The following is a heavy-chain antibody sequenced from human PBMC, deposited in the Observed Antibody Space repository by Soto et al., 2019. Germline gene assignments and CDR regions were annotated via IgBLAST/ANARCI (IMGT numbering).Heavy chain of an antibody. CDR3: ATSRLARRGGYDFWSGYYTQFDY. CDR2: FDPEDGET. D-gene: IGHD3-3*01. V-gene: IGHV1-24*01. J-gene: IGHJ4*02. Sequence: ASVKVSCKVSGYTLTELSMHWVRQAPGKGLEWMGGFDPEDGETIYAQKFQGRVTMTEDTSTDTAYMELSSLRSEDTTVYYCATSRLARRGGYDFWSGYYTQFDYWGQGTLVTVSS. CDR1: GYTLTELS.